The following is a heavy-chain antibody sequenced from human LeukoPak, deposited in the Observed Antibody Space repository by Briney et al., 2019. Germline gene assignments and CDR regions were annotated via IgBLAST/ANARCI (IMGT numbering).Heavy chain of an antibody. CDR3: ARAVPWYYFDY. J-gene: IGHJ4*02. Sequence: SETLSLTCAVYGGSFSGYYWSWIRQPPGKGLEWIGEINHSGSTNYNPSLKSRVTISVDTSKNQFPLKLSSVTAADTAVYYCARAVPWYYFDYWGQGTLLTVSS. D-gene: IGHD2-8*02. CDR2: INHSGST. V-gene: IGHV4-34*01. CDR1: GGSFSGYY.